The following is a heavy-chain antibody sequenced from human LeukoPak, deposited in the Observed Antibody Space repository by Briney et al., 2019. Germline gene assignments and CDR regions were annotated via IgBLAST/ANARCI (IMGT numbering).Heavy chain of an antibody. V-gene: IGHV3-30*02. CDR2: IRYDGSNK. Sequence: SGGSLRLSCAASGFTFSSYGMHWVRQAPGKGLEWVAFIRYDGSNKYYADSVKGRFTISRDNSKNTLYLQMNCLRAEVTAVYYCAKGGIVVVPAAPKDYWGQGTLVTVSS. J-gene: IGHJ4*02. CDR1: GFTFSSYG. D-gene: IGHD2-2*01. CDR3: AKGGIVVVPAAPKDY.